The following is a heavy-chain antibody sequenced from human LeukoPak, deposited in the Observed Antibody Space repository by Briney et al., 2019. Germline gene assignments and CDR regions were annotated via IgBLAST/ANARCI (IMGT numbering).Heavy chain of an antibody. CDR1: GFTFSNYN. D-gene: IGHD3-3*02. CDR2: ISDSSTYI. V-gene: IGHV3-21*01. CDR3: ARDLAR. J-gene: IGHJ4*02. Sequence: GGSLRLSCAASGFTFSNYNMNWVRQAPGKGLEWVSSISDSSTYIYYADSMKGRFTISRDNAKNSLYLQMNSLRAEDTAVYYCARDLARWGQGTLVTVSS.